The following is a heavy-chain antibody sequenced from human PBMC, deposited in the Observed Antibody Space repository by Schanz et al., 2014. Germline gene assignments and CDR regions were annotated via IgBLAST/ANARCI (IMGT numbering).Heavy chain of an antibody. CDR2: ISSSSSYI. CDR3: AKDPSHGDYDYYFDY. CDR1: GFIFSNYG. D-gene: IGHD3-22*01. Sequence: VQLVESGGGVVQPGGSLRLSCAASGFIFSNYGMHWVRQAPGKGLEWVSSISSSSSYIYYADSVKGRFTISRDNAKNSLYLQMNSLRAEDTAVYYCAKDPSHGDYDYYFDYWGQGTLVTVSS. J-gene: IGHJ4*02. V-gene: IGHV3-21*01.